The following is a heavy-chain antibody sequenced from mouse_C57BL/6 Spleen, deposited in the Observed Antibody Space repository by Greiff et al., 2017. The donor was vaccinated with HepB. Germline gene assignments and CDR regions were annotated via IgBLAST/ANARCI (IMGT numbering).Heavy chain of an antibody. D-gene: IGHD2-4*01. CDR3: TTGDYVGYFDY. J-gene: IGHJ2*01. V-gene: IGHV14-4*01. CDR1: GFNIKDDY. CDR2: IDPENGDT. Sequence: EVKLQQSGAELVRPGASVKLSCTASGFNIKDDYMHWVKQRPEQGLEWIGWIDPENGDTEYASKFQGKATITADTSSNTAYLQLSSLTSEDTAVYYCTTGDYVGYFDYWGQGTTLTVSS.